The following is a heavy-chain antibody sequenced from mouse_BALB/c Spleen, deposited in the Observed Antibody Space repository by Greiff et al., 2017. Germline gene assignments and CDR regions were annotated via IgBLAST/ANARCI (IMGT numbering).Heavy chain of an antibody. CDR1: GYSITSDYA. CDR3: ARSGLGSYWYFDV. Sequence: EVQLQQSGPGLVKPSQSLSLTCTVTGYSITSDYAWNWIRQFPGNKLEWMGYISYSGSTSYNPSLKSRISITRDTSKNQFFLQLNSVTTEDTATYCCARSGLGSYWYFDVWGAGTTVTVSS. CDR2: ISYSGST. J-gene: IGHJ1*01. D-gene: IGHD4-1*01. V-gene: IGHV3-2*02.